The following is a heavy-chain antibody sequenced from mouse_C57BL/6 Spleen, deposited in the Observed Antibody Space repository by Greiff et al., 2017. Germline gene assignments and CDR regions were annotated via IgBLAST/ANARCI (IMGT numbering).Heavy chain of an antibody. D-gene: IGHD2-12*01. CDR3: AREDYKYFDY. J-gene: IGHJ2*01. Sequence: ESGPGLVKPSQSLSLTCSVTGYSITSGYYWNWIRQFPGNKLEWMGYISYDGSNNYNPSLKNRNSITRDTSKNQFFLKLNSVTTEDTATYYCAREDYKYFDYWGQGTTLTVSS. CDR2: ISYDGSN. CDR1: GYSITSGYY. V-gene: IGHV3-6*01.